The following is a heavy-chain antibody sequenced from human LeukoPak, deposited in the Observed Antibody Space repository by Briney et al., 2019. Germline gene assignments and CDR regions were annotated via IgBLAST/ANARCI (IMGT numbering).Heavy chain of an antibody. CDR1: GLTFSSYS. V-gene: IGHV3-21*06. D-gene: IGHD4-11*01. CDR3: ARVKMGATVTTFHYYCMDV. CDR2: ITSSSSHI. J-gene: IGHJ6*03. Sequence: GGSLRLSCEASGLTFSSYSMDWVRQAPGKGLERVSSITSSSSHIYYADSVKGRFTISRDNAKHSVYLQMNSLRAEDTAVYYCARVKMGATVTTFHYYCMDVWGVGTTVTVSS.